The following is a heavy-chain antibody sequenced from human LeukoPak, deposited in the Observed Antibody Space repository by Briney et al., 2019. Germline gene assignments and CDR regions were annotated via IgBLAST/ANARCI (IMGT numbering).Heavy chain of an antibody. V-gene: IGHV4-59*02. Sequence: SETLSLTCIVSGGSVSVQYWSLVRQPPGKGLEWIGCINYSGSTSSNPSLKGRVTMSVDTSKNQFSLKLSSVTAADTAVYYCVSDKGWLQFDSWGQGTLVSVSS. D-gene: IGHD5-24*01. CDR1: GGSVSVQY. J-gene: IGHJ4*02. CDR2: INYSGST. CDR3: VSDKGWLQFDS.